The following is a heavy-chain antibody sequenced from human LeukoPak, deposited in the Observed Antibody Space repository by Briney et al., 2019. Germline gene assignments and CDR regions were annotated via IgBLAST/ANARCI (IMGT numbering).Heavy chain of an antibody. V-gene: IGHV3-48*03. CDR1: GFTFSSYE. J-gene: IGHJ4*02. CDR3: AKKAVGTSTGGPFDY. Sequence: SGGSPRLSCAASGFTFSSYEMNWVRRAPGKGLEWVSYISSSGSTIYYADSVKGRFTISRDNSKNTLYLQMNSLKAEDTAVYYCAKKAVGTSTGGPFDYWGQGTLVIVSS. CDR2: ISSSGSTI. D-gene: IGHD1-26*01.